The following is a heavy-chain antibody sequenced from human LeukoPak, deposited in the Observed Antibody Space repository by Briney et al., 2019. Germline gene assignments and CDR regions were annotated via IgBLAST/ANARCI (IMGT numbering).Heavy chain of an antibody. Sequence: GSLRLSCAASGFTFITYWMSWIRQPPGKGLEWIGEINHSGSTNYNPSLKSRVTISVDTSKNQFSLKLSSVTAADTAVYYCARGLKGMVRGVIIYNWFDPWGQGTLVTVSS. V-gene: IGHV4-34*01. CDR3: ARGLKGMVRGVIIYNWFDP. CDR2: INHSGST. CDR1: GFTFITYW. D-gene: IGHD3-10*01. J-gene: IGHJ5*02.